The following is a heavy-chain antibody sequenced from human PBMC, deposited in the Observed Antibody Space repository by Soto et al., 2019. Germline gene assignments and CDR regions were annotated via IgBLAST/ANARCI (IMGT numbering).Heavy chain of an antibody. Sequence: PSETLSLTCTVSGGSISNYYWNWIRQSPGKGLEWIGYIYSSGSTHYNPSLQNRANISIETSKNQVFLKVNSVTAVDTAVYYCARDHPHSYGVYYFDYWGQGTPVT. D-gene: IGHD5-18*01. CDR3: ARDHPHSYGVYYFDY. V-gene: IGHV4-59*01. CDR1: GGSISNYY. J-gene: IGHJ4*02. CDR2: IYSSGST.